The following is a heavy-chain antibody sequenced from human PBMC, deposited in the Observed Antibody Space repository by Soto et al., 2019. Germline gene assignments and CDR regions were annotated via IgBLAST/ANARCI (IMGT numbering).Heavy chain of an antibody. CDR1: GDSVSSNTAA. J-gene: IGHJ4*02. D-gene: IGHD6-19*01. V-gene: IGHV6-1*01. CDR2: TYYRSNWRH. CDR3: ARGVAGSGFDL. Sequence: LSLTCAISGDSVSSNTAAWNWIRSSPSRGLEWLGRTYYRSNWRHDYAVSVKSRITVNPDTSKNHFSLQLNSVTPDDTAVYYCARGVAGSGFDLWGQGTLVTVS.